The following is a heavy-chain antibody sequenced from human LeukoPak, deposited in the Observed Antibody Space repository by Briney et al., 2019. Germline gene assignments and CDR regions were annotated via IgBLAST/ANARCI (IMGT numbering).Heavy chain of an antibody. J-gene: IGHJ4*02. CDR3: AKGDSNNHREWFDY. Sequence: GDSLRLSCAPCGFTFCSYSMSWVRQAPQEGLQWVSSISGSGTGTYYADYVEGRFTISRDNSKNTLYLQMNRLRAEDTAVYYCAKGDSNNHREWFDYWGQGTLVTVFS. V-gene: IGHV3-23*01. CDR1: GFTFCSYS. CDR2: ISGSGTGT. D-gene: IGHD3-22*01.